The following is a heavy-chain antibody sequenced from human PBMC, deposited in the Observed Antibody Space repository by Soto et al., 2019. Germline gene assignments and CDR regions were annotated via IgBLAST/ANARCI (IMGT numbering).Heavy chain of an antibody. J-gene: IGHJ5*02. CDR3: ASVDSGYYDVSWFDP. V-gene: IGHV1-69*12. Sequence: QVQLVQSGAEVKKPGSSVKVSCKASGGTFSSYAISWVRQAPGQGLEWMGGIIPSFGTANYAQKFQGRVTITADESTSTAYMELSSMRSEDTAVYYCASVDSGYYDVSWFDPWGQGTLVTVSS. D-gene: IGHD3-22*01. CDR2: IIPSFGTA. CDR1: GGTFSSYA.